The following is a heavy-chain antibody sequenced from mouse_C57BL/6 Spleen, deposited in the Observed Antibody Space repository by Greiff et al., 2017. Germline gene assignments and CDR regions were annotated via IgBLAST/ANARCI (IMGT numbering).Heavy chain of an antibody. Sequence: EVKLMESGEGLVKPGGSLKLSCAASGFTFSSYAMSWVRQTPEKRLEWVAYISSGGDYIYYADTVKGRFTISRDNARNTLYLQMSSLKSEDTAMYYCTRGNWDEGYFDYWGQGTTLTVSS. V-gene: IGHV5-9-1*02. D-gene: IGHD4-1*01. J-gene: IGHJ2*01. CDR1: GFTFSSYA. CDR2: ISSGGDYI. CDR3: TRGNWDEGYFDY.